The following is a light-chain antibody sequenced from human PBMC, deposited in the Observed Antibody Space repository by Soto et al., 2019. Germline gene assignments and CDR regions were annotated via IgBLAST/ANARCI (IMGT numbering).Light chain of an antibody. CDR1: QSVSSN. CDR2: GAS. J-gene: IGKJ2*03. V-gene: IGKV3-15*01. CDR3: EQYNNWSPYR. Sequence: EIVITQSPATLSVSPGERATLSCRASQSVSSNLAWYQKKPGQAPRLLIYGASTRATGIPARLSGSGSGTEFTLTIGSLQSEGVSVYYGEQYNNWSPYRCGEGNKLEIK.